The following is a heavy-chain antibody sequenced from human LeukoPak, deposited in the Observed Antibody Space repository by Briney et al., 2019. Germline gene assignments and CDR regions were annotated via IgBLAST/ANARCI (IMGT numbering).Heavy chain of an antibody. J-gene: IGHJ4*02. D-gene: IGHD2-2*01. V-gene: IGHV5-51*01. CDR3: ARQYCSSSRCYYVDY. CDR2: IYPGDSET. Sequence: GESLKISCKGSGHSFTTYWIGWVRQMPGKGLEWVGIIYPGDSETRYSPSFQGQATISVDKSISTAYLQWSNLKASDSAMYYCARQYCSSSRCYYVDYWGQGTLVTVSS. CDR1: GHSFTTYW.